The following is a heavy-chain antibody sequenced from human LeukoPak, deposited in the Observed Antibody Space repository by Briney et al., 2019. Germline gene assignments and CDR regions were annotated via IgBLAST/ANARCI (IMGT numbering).Heavy chain of an antibody. CDR1: GYTFLSYG. Sequence: VASVKVSFKASGYTFLSYGVNWVRQAPGQGLEWMGWISAYNGNTNYAQTLRDRVTMTTDTSTSTAYMELRTLRSDDTALYYCAREPSGGRVGAPGGPFDYWGQGTLVTVSS. CDR2: ISAYNGNT. V-gene: IGHV1-18*01. CDR3: AREPSGGRVGAPGGPFDY. J-gene: IGHJ4*02. D-gene: IGHD1-26*01.